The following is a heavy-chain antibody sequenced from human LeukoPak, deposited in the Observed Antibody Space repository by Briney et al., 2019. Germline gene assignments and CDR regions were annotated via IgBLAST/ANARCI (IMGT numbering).Heavy chain of an antibody. CDR1: GGTFISYA. CDR2: IIPILGIA. V-gene: IGHV1-69*04. CDR3: ARDRSGTHGGSDY. D-gene: IGHD1-26*01. Sequence: GASVKASCKASGGTFISYAISWVRQAPGQGLEWMGRIIPILGIANYAQKFQGKVTITADKSTSTAYMELSSLRSEDTAVYYCARDRSGTHGGSDYWGQGTLVTVSS. J-gene: IGHJ4*02.